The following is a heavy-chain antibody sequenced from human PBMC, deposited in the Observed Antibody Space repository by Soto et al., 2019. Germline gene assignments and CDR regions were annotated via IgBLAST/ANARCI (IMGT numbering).Heavy chain of an antibody. Sequence: SETLSLTCAVSGYSISSSNWWGWIRQPPGKGLEWIGYIYYSGTTYYNPSLKSRVTMSVDTSKNQFSLKLTSVTAADTAVYYCASRGTTTYCSGGSCYARGFDYWGQGTLVTVSS. CDR2: IYYSGTT. CDR3: ASRGTTTYCSGGSCYARGFDY. V-gene: IGHV4-28*01. J-gene: IGHJ4*02. CDR1: GYSISSSNW. D-gene: IGHD2-15*01.